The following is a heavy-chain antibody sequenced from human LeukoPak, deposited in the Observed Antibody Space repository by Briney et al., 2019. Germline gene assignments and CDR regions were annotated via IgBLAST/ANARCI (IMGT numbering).Heavy chain of an antibody. CDR2: ITSSSSYI. CDR1: GFTFSSYS. Sequence: PGGSLRLSCAASGFTFSSYSMNWVRQAPGKGLEWVSSITSSSSYIYYADSVKGRFTISRDNAKNSLYLQMNSLRAEDTAVYYCARVEGIAAAGRDAFDIWGQGTMVTVSS. J-gene: IGHJ3*02. CDR3: ARVEGIAAAGRDAFDI. D-gene: IGHD6-13*01. V-gene: IGHV3-21*01.